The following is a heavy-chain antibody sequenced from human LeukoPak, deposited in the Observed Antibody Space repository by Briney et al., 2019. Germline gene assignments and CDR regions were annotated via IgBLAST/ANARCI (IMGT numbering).Heavy chain of an antibody. CDR1: GFTFSSYW. Sequence: PGGSLRLSCEASGFTFSSYWMSWVRQAPGKGLEWVANIKKDGSEKNYVDSVKGRFTISRDNAKNSLYLQMNSLRAEDTALYYCARADGDYSPFSYWGQGTLVTVFS. CDR2: IKKDGSEK. V-gene: IGHV3-7*03. CDR3: ARADGDYSPFSY. J-gene: IGHJ4*02. D-gene: IGHD4-17*01.